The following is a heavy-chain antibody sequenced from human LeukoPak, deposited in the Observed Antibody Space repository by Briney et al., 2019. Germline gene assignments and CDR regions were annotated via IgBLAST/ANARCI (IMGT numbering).Heavy chain of an antibody. V-gene: IGHV3-7*03. CDR2: NNEDGSAK. Sequence: GGSLRLSCAASGFPLGGYWMTWIRQAPGEGLEWLAMNNEDGSAKYYLDSVKGRFTISRDNTKNSLFLQLSSLRVDDTAVYYCVEIEGSGWTGYMDVWGKGTAVTVSS. J-gene: IGHJ6*03. CDR1: GFPLGGYW. D-gene: IGHD6-19*01. CDR3: VEIEGSGWTGYMDV.